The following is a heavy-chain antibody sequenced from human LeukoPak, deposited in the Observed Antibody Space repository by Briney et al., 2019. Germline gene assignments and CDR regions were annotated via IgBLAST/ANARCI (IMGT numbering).Heavy chain of an antibody. CDR3: AKVTWESRPPDCNS. D-gene: IGHD6-6*01. CDR1: GGTFSNYA. CDR2: IIPIFDTP. Sequence: ASVKVSCKASGGTFSNYATSWVRQAPGQGLEWMGGIIPIFDTPNFAQKFQGRVTITADKSTSTAYMELSRLRAEDTATYYCAKVTWESRPPDCNSWGPGTLVTVSS. J-gene: IGHJ4*02. V-gene: IGHV1-69*06.